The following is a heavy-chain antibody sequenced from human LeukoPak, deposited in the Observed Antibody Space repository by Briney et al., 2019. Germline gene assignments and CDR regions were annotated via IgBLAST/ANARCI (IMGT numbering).Heavy chain of an antibody. CDR1: GFTFKKYA. CDR2: INSNGGRT. J-gene: IGHJ4*02. CDR3: VKDLYYDNSGYYSGAFDY. V-gene: IGHV3-64D*06. D-gene: IGHD3-22*01. Sequence: GGSLRLSCSASGFTFKKYAMHWVRQAPGKVLEYVSAINSNGGRTYYADSVKGRFTISRDNSKNTLFLQMSSLRVEDTAVYYCVKDLYYDNSGYYSGAFDYWGQGTLVTVSS.